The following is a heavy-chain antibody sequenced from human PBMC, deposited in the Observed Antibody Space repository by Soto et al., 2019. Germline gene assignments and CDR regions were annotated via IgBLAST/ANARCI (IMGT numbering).Heavy chain of an antibody. CDR3: TTLWDFPDYYYYYGMDV. CDR2: IKSKTDGGTT. J-gene: IGHJ6*02. Sequence: GGSLRLSCAASGFTFSNAWMNWVRQAPGKGLEWVGRIKSKTDGGTTDYAAPVKGRFTISRDDSKNTLYLQMNSLKTEDTAVYYCTTLWDFPDYYYYYGMDVWGQGTTVTVSS. V-gene: IGHV3-15*07. D-gene: IGHD3-16*01. CDR1: GFTFSNAW.